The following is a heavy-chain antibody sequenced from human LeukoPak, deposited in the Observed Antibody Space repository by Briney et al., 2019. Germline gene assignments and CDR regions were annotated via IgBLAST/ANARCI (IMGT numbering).Heavy chain of an antibody. V-gene: IGHV3-23*01. CDR3: AKDVRRCNGACT. CDR2: IGGSGGDI. CDR1: GFTFSTYT. D-gene: IGHD2-8*01. Sequence: GGSLRLSCAASGFTFSTYTMYWVRQPPGKGLEWVSIIGGSGGDIHYADSVKGRFTISRDNSKNTLYLQMNSLRVEDTAIYYCAKDVRRCNGACTWGQGTLVTVSS. J-gene: IGHJ5*02.